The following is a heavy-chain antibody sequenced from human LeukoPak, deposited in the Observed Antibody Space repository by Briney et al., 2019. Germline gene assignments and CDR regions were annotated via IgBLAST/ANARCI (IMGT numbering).Heavy chain of an antibody. V-gene: IGHV4-59*12. D-gene: IGHD3-22*01. J-gene: IGHJ4*02. CDR1: GGSISSYY. Sequence: SETLSLTCTVSGGSISSYYWSWIRQPPGKGLEWIGYIYYSGSTNYNPSLKSRVTISVDRSKNQFSLKLSSVTAADAAVYYCARDEDSSGYSDWGQGTLVTVSS. CDR2: IYYSGST. CDR3: ARDEDSSGYSD.